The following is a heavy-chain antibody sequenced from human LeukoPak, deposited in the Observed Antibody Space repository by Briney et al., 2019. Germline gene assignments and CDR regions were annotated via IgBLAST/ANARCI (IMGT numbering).Heavy chain of an antibody. CDR1: GDSISNGAYY. J-gene: IGHJ5*02. Sequence: SETLSLTCTVSGDSISNGAYYWTWIRQLPGKGLEWIGYIYYTGSTYYNPSLKSRVTLSVDTSKNQFSLNLSSVTAADTAVYSCARETYSSSFFDPWGQGTLVTVSS. CDR3: ARETYSSSFFDP. D-gene: IGHD6-13*01. V-gene: IGHV4-31*03. CDR2: IYYTGST.